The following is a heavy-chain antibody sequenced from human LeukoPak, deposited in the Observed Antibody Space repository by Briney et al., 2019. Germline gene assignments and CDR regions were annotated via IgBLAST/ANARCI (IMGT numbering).Heavy chain of an antibody. J-gene: IGHJ4*02. CDR2: ISSSSSYI. CDR3: ARVSSPYCSSTSCPKLDY. Sequence: GGSLRLSCAASGFTFSSYSMNWVRQAPGKGLEWVSSISSSSSYIYYADSVKGRFTISRGNAKNSLYLQMNSLRAEDTAVYYCARVSSPYCSSTSCPKLDYWGQGTLVTVSS. D-gene: IGHD2-2*01. V-gene: IGHV3-21*01. CDR1: GFTFSSYS.